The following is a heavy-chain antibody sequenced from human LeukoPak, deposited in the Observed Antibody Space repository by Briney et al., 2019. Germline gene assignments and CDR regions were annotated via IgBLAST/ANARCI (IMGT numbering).Heavy chain of an antibody. CDR3: AKADCSGGSCYSGANWFDP. CDR2: IRYDGSNK. CDR1: GFTFSSYG. V-gene: IGHV3-30*02. Sequence: PGGSLRLSCAASGFTFSSYGMHWARQAPGKGLEGVAFIRYDGSNKYYADSVKGRFTISRDNSKNTLYLQMNSLRAEDTAVYYCAKADCSGGSCYSGANWFDPWGQGTLVTVSS. J-gene: IGHJ5*02. D-gene: IGHD2-15*01.